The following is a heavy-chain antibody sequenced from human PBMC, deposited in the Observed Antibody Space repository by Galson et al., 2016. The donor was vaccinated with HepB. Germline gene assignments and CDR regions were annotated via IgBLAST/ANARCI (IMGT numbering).Heavy chain of an antibody. V-gene: IGHV3-30-3*01. CDR2: ISSDGSNQ. D-gene: IGHD5-18*01. CDR3: AKDGGYTYALGY. J-gene: IGHJ4*02. Sequence: SLRLSCAASRFTFSTPAVHWVRQAPRKGLEWVAVISSDGSNQFYADSVTGRFTISRDNSKDTLYLQMNSLRAEDTAVYYCAKDGGYTYALGYWGRGTLVTVSS. CDR1: RFTFSTPA.